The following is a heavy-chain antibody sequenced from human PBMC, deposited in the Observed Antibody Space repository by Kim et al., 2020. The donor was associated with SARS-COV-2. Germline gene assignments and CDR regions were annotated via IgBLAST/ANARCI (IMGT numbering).Heavy chain of an antibody. D-gene: IGHD3-10*01. J-gene: IGHJ4*02. CDR2: ISSSSSYI. CDR1: GFTFSSYS. CDR3: ARDSSTMWGGELILYFDY. Sequence: GGSLRLSCAASGFTFSSYSMNWVRQAPGKGLEWVSSISSSSSYIYYADSVKGRFTISRDNAKNSLYLQMNSLRAEDTAVYYCARDSSTMWGGELILYFDYWGQGTLVTVSS. V-gene: IGHV3-21*01.